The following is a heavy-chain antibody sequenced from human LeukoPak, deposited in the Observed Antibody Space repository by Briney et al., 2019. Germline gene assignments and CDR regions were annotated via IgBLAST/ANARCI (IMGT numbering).Heavy chain of an antibody. J-gene: IGHJ4*02. Sequence: SETLSLTCAVYGGSFSGYYWSWIRQPPGKGLEWIGEINHSGSTNYNPSLKGRVTISVDTSKNQFSLKLSSVTAADTAVYYCARAQRKDYYDSSGYHQYFDYWGQGTLVTVSS. CDR1: GGSFSGYY. CDR3: ARAQRKDYYDSSGYHQYFDY. V-gene: IGHV4-34*01. CDR2: INHSGST. D-gene: IGHD3-22*01.